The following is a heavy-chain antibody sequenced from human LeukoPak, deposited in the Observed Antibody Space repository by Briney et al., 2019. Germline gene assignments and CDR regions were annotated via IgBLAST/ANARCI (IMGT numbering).Heavy chain of an antibody. Sequence: GGSLRLSCVASGLSFRSYSMNWVRQAPGKGLEWVSYISSTSSTIYYADSVEGRFTISRDNAKKSLYLQMNSLRAEDTAVYYCARGSLWFGEFLFDYWGQGTLVTVSS. CDR3: ARGSLWFGEFLFDY. V-gene: IGHV3-48*04. CDR2: ISSTSSTI. CDR1: GLSFRSYS. J-gene: IGHJ4*02. D-gene: IGHD3-10*01.